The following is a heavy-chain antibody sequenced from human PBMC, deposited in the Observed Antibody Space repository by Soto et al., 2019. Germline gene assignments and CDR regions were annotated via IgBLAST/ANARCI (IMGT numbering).Heavy chain of an antibody. CDR1: GFTLSSYD. J-gene: IGHJ6*02. CDR3: TRKTPPTGMEV. Sequence: EVQLVESGGGLVQPGGSLRLSCAASGFTLSSYDIHWVRQATGEGLAWVSGIGSGGDTHYADSVKGRFIISREDGKNCLYLQMNNLRVGDTAVYYCTRKTPPTGMEVWGQGATVTVSS. D-gene: IGHD3-9*01. CDR2: IGSGGDT. V-gene: IGHV3-13*01.